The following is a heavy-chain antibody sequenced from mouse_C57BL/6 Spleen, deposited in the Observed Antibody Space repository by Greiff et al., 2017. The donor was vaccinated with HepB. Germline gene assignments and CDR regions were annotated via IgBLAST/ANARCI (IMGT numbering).Heavy chain of an antibody. Sequence: QVQLKQSGAELVKPGASVKLSCKASGYTFTEYTIHWVKQRSGQGLEWIGWFYPGSGSIKYNEKFKDKATLTADKSSSTVYMELSRLTSEDSAVYFCARPELLYYGRWNYFDYWGQGTTLTVSS. CDR2: FYPGSGSI. CDR3: ARPELLYYGRWNYFDY. CDR1: GYTFTEYT. V-gene: IGHV1-62-2*01. D-gene: IGHD1-1*01. J-gene: IGHJ2*01.